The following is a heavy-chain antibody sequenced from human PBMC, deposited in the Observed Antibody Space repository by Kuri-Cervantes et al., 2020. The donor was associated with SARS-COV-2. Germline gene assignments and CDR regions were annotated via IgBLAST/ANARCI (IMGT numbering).Heavy chain of an antibody. D-gene: IGHD1-1*01. CDR2: INHSGNT. CDR1: GGSFSDYY. V-gene: IGHV4-34*01. CDR3: ARGWYSNYWNGFQY. Sequence: GSLRLSCAVYGGSFSDYYWSWVRQPPGKGLEWIGEINHSGNTNYDPSLKSRVTISIDTSKNQFSLKLSSVTAADTAVYYCARGWYSNYWNGFQYWGQGTLVTVSS. J-gene: IGHJ1*01.